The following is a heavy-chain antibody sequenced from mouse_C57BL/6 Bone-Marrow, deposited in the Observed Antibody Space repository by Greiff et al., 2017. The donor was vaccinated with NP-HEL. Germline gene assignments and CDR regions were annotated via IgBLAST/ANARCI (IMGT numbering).Heavy chain of an antibody. CDR1: GYSITSGYY. D-gene: IGHD3-3*01. CDR2: ISYDGST. Sequence: EVKLQVSGPGLVKPSQSLSLTCSVTGYSITSGYYWNWIRQFPGNTLEWMGYISYDGSTNYNPSLKNRISITRDTSKNQFVLKLNSGTTEDTATYYCARVAVYYFDDWGQGTTLTVSS. J-gene: IGHJ2*01. V-gene: IGHV3-6*01. CDR3: ARVAVYYFDD.